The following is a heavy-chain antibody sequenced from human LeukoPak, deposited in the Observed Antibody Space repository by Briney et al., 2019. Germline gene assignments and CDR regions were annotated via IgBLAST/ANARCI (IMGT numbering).Heavy chain of an antibody. CDR2: INSEGSVT. CDR3: AREPRSHYDSSGYPDY. V-gene: IGHV3-74*01. J-gene: IGHJ4*02. D-gene: IGHD3-22*01. CDR1: GFTFSSYW. Sequence: GGSLSLSCAASGFTFSSYWMHWVRPAPGKGLVWVPRINSEGSVTSYADSGNGRFTISRDKAQNTLYLQINSLRAEDTAVYYCAREPRSHYDSSGYPDYWGQGTLVTASS.